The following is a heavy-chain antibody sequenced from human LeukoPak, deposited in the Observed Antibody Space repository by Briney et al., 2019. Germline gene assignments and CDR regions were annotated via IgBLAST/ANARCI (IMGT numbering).Heavy chain of an antibody. D-gene: IGHD1-26*01. CDR2: INTYNGNT. CDR3: ASATVGATSFDY. CDR1: GYTFTSYG. Sequence: PVASVKVSCKASGYTFTSYGITWVRQAPGQGLEWMGWINTYNGNTSYAQKLQGRVTMTTDTSTSTAYMELRSLRSDDTAVYYCASATVGATSFDYWGQGTLVTVSS. J-gene: IGHJ4*02. V-gene: IGHV1-18*01.